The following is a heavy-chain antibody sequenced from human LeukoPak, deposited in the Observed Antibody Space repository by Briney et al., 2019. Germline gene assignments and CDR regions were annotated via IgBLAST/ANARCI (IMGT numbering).Heavy chain of an antibody. D-gene: IGHD3-10*01. CDR1: GFTFSSYG. Sequence: GGSLRLSCATSGFTFSSYGMHWVRQAPGKRLEWVAFIRYDGSNEYYPDSVKGRFTISRDNSKNTLYLQMNSLRPEDTAVYYCAKATYYYGSGSYESPRYMDVWGKGTTVTISS. CDR2: IRYDGSNE. J-gene: IGHJ6*03. CDR3: AKATYYYGSGSYESPRYMDV. V-gene: IGHV3-30*02.